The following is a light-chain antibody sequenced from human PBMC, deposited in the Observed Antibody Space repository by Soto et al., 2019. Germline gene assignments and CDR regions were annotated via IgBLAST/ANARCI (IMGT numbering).Light chain of an antibody. Sequence: DIVMTQSPDSLAVSLGERATINCKSSQSVLYSSNNKNYLAWYQQKAGQPPKLLIYWASTRESGVADRFSGSGSGTDFTLTISSLQAEDVAVYYCQQYYSPPYTFGQGTKLEIK. CDR2: WAS. V-gene: IGKV4-1*01. CDR3: QQYYSPPYT. J-gene: IGKJ2*01. CDR1: QSVLYSSNNKNY.